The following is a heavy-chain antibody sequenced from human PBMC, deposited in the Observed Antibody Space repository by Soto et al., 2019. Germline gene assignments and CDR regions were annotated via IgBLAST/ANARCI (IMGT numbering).Heavy chain of an antibody. V-gene: IGHV1-8*01. D-gene: IGHD6-19*01. Sequence: GASVKVSCKASGYTFASYDINWVRQATGQGLEWMGWMNPNSGNTGYAQKFQGRVTMTRNTSISTAYMELSSLRSEDTAVYYCARGPLIAVAGTYYFDYWGQGTLVTVSS. J-gene: IGHJ4*02. CDR1: GYTFASYD. CDR3: ARGPLIAVAGTYYFDY. CDR2: MNPNSGNT.